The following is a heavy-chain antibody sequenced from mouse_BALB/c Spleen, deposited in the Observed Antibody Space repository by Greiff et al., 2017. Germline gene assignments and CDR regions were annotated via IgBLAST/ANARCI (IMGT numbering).Heavy chain of an antibody. D-gene: IGHD2-14*01. CDR2: IYPGNSDT. CDR1: GYSFTSYW. Sequence: EVHLVESGTVLARPGASVKMSCKASGYSFTSYWMHWVKQRPGQGLEWIGAIYPGNSDTSYNQKFKGKAKLTAVTSASTAYMELSSLTNEDSAVYYCTGVYRYDEANYWGQGTTLTVSS. J-gene: IGHJ2*01. V-gene: IGHV1-5*01. CDR3: TGVYRYDEANY.